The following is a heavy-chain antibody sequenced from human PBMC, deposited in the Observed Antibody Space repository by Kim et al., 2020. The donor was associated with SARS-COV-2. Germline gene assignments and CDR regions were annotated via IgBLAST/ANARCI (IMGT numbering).Heavy chain of an antibody. Sequence: GGSLRLSCAASGFNLNNYGIHWVRQAPGKGLEWVSLICFDGSNRYYANSVKGRFTISRDTSKSILFLEMNSLRTEDTALYYCARVRALVGDDDSWANVAFDLWGQGTLVTVSS. CDR2: ICFDGSNR. CDR3: ARVRALVGDDDSWANVAFDL. D-gene: IGHD6-13*01. CDR1: GFNLNNYG. V-gene: IGHV3-33*01. J-gene: IGHJ3*01.